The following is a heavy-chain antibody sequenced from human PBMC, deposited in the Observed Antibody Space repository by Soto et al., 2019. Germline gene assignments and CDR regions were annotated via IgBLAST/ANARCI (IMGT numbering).Heavy chain of an antibody. Sequence: QVQLVQSGAEVKKPGSSVKVSCKASGGTFGSYAISWVRQAPGQGLEWMGGIIPIPGTANYAQKFQGRVTIAADDSTSTAYKERSSRRSEDTAVYYGARSQGSSTRLEYYYYYYGMDVWGQGTTVTVSS. D-gene: IGHD2-2*01. CDR2: IIPIPGTA. J-gene: IGHJ6*02. CDR1: GGTFGSYA. V-gene: IGHV1-69*01. CDR3: ARSQGSSTRLEYYYYYYGMDV.